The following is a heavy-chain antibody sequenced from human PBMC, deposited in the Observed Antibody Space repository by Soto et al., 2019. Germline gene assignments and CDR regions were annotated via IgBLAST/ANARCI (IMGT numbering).Heavy chain of an antibody. V-gene: IGHV3-74*01. CDR3: VRYLR. CDR1: GFPFSNSW. Sequence: EVQLVESGGGLVQPGGPLRLSCAASGFPFSNSWMSWVRQAPGKGLVWVSRINGAGSSTNYAESVKGRFTISRDNAMKTLHLQMKSPSFGDTAVYYCVRYLRWCQGTLLTFSS. CDR2: INGAGSST. J-gene: IGHJ4*02.